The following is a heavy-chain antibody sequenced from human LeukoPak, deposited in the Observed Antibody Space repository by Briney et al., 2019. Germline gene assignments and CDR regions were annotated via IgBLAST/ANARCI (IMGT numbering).Heavy chain of an antibody. CDR1: GYTFTSYY. D-gene: IGHD6-13*01. CDR3: ARDMAAAAHQGPFDAFDI. CDR2: IIPSGGST. Sequence: GASVKVSCKASGYTFTSYYLHWVRQAPGQGLEWMGLIIPSGGSTIYSQKFQGRVPMTRDTSTSTAYMELSSLRSEDTAVYYCARDMAAAAHQGPFDAFDIWGQGTMVTVSS. V-gene: IGHV1-46*01. J-gene: IGHJ3*02.